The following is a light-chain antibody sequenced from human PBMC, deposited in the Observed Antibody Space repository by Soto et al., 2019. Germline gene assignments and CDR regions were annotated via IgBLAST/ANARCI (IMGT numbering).Light chain of an antibody. J-gene: IGLJ2*01. CDR3: AAWDDSLNGQVV. Sequence: QSVLTQPPPASGTPGQRVTISCSGSSSNIGSNTVNWYQQLPGTAPKLLIYSNNQRPSGVPDRFSGSKSGTSASLAISGLQSEDEADYYCAAWDDSLNGQVVFGGGTQLTVL. V-gene: IGLV1-44*01. CDR1: SSNIGSNT. CDR2: SNN.